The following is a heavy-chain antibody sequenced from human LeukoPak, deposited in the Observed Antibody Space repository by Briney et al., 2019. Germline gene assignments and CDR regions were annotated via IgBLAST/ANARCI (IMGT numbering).Heavy chain of an antibody. Sequence: SVKVSCKASGGTFSSYAISWVRQAPGQGLEWMGGIIPIFGTANYAQKFQGRVTITADKSTSTAYMELSSLRSENTAVYYCARATSGNPLFDYWGQRTLVTVSS. CDR1: GGTFSSYA. D-gene: IGHD3-3*01. V-gene: IGHV1-69*06. J-gene: IGHJ4*02. CDR3: ARATSGNPLFDY. CDR2: IIPIFGTA.